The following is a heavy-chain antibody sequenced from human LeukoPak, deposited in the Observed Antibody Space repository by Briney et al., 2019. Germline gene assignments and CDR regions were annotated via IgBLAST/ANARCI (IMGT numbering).Heavy chain of an antibody. CDR2: IYHSGST. D-gene: IGHD3-10*01. Sequence: SETLSLTCAVSGGSISSGGYSWSWIRQPPGKGLEWIGYIYHSGSTYYNPSLKSRVTISVDTSKNQFSLKLSSVTAADTAVYYCARHSGYYDFFDYWGQGTLVTVSS. CDR3: ARHSGYYDFFDY. J-gene: IGHJ4*02. CDR1: GGSISSGGYS. V-gene: IGHV4-30-2*01.